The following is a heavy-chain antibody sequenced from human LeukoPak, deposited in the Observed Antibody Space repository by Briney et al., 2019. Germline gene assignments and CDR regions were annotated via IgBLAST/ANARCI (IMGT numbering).Heavy chain of an antibody. CDR1: GGSISSYY. D-gene: IGHD3-9*01. CDR2: IYYSGST. CDR3: ARGQLRYFDWSSYDAFDI. J-gene: IGHJ3*02. V-gene: IGHV4-59*01. Sequence: SETLSLTCAVSGGSISSYYWSWIRQPPGKGLEWIGYIYYSGSTNYNPSLKSRVTISVDTSKNQFSLKLSSVTAADTAVYYCARGQLRYFDWSSYDAFDIWGQGAMVTVSS.